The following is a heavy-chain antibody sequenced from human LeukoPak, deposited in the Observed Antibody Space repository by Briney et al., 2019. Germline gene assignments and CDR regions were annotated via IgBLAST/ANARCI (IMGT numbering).Heavy chain of an antibody. CDR2: ISGSGGST. D-gene: IGHD3-10*01. CDR1: GFTFGSYA. V-gene: IGHV3-23*01. J-gene: IGHJ4*02. CDR3: AKSDGSGSYYVSFDY. Sequence: PGGSLRLSCAASGFTFGSYAMSWVRQAPGKGLEWVSAISGSGGSTYYADSVKGRFTISRDNSKNTLYLQMNSLRAEDTAVYYCAKSDGSGSYYVSFDYWGQGTLVTVSS.